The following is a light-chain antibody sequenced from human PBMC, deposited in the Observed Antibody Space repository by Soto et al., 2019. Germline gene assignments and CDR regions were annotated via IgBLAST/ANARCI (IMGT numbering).Light chain of an antibody. CDR1: QSLLHRNGKNY. Sequence: VLTQSPLSLPVTPGEPASISCRSSQSLLHRNGKNYLDWYLQKPGQSPQILIYLASNRSSGVPDRVSGRGSGTDFTLRISPVQAEDVGVYYCMQGLQRGSFGGGTKVEIK. V-gene: IGKV2-28*01. CDR3: MQGLQRGS. CDR2: LAS. J-gene: IGKJ4*01.